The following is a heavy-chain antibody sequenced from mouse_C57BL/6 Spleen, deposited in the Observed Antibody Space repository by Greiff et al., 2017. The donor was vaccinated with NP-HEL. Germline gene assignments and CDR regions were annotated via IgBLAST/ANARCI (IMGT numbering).Heavy chain of an antibody. D-gene: IGHD4-1*02. Sequence: QVQLQQPGAELVRPGSSVKLSCKASGYTFTSYWMHWVKQRPIQGLEWIGNIDPSDSETHYNQKFKDKATLTVDKSSSTAYMQLSSLTSEDSAVYYCARFPNWDVKAWFAYWGQGTLVTVSA. CDR3: ARFPNWDVKAWFAY. J-gene: IGHJ3*01. CDR2: IDPSDSET. CDR1: GYTFTSYW. V-gene: IGHV1-52*01.